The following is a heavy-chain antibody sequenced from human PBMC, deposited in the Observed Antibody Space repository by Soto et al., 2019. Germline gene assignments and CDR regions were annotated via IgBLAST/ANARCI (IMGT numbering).Heavy chain of an antibody. CDR1: GFTFTSYA. V-gene: IGHV3-30-3*01. J-gene: IGHJ4*02. Sequence: QVQLVESGGSVVQPGRSLRLSCAASGFTFTSYAMHWVRQAPGKGLEWVAVISYDGINEYYADSVKGRFTISRDNSKNTLFLQIIRLRVADTAVYYCARDRLRWGELSLMGYLAYWGQCTLVPVSS. D-gene: IGHD3-16*02. CDR3: ARDRLRWGELSLMGYLAY. CDR2: ISYDGINE.